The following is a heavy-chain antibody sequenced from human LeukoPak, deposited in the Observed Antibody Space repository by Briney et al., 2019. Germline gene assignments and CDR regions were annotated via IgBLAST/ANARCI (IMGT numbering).Heavy chain of an antibody. J-gene: IGHJ5*02. Sequence: GASVNVSCKATGYTFTNYHIYWVRQPAGQGLEWMGWMSPNSGDTDYAKKFQGRVTMTRNTSIRTAYMELSSLRSEDTAVYYCARGNFTYYDFWSGFEESHWFDPWGQGTLVTVSS. CDR3: ARGNFTYYDFWSGFEESHWFDP. CDR1: GYTFTNYH. CDR2: MSPNSGDT. V-gene: IGHV1-8*01. D-gene: IGHD3-3*01.